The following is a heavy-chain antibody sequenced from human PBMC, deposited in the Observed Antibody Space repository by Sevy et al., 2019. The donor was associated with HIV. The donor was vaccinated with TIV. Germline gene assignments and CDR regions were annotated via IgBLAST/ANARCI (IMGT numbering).Heavy chain of an antibody. CDR1: GDSISGYY. J-gene: IGHJ4*02. V-gene: IGHV4-59*01. D-gene: IGHD6-6*01. CDR2: FYYSGRT. CDR3: ANGISARLDY. Sequence: SENLSLTCTVSGDSISGYYWSWIRQPPGKGLEWIGYFYYSGRTNYSPSLKSRATISVDTSKNQISLTLTSVTAADTAIYYCANGISARLDYWGQGTLVTVSS.